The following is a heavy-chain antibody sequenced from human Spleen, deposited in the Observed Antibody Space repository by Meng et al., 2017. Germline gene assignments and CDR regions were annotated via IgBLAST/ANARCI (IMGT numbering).Heavy chain of an antibody. V-gene: IGHV4-34*01. Sequence: SETLSLTCVVSGGSFSDYYWSGIRQPPGKGLEGIGEINHSGSTNYNPSLERRATISVDTSQNNLSLKLSSVTAADSAVYYCARGPTTMAHDFDYWGQGTLVTVSS. D-gene: IGHD4-11*01. J-gene: IGHJ4*02. CDR1: GGSFSDYY. CDR2: INHSGST. CDR3: ARGPTTMAHDFDY.